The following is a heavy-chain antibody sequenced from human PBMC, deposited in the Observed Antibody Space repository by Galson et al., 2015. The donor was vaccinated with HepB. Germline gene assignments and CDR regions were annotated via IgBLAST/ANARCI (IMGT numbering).Heavy chain of an antibody. D-gene: IGHD3-22*01. CDR1: GGTFSSYA. Sequence: SVKVSCKASGGTFSSYAISWVRQAPGQGLEWMGGIIPIFGTANYAQKFQGRVTITADKSTSTAYMGLSSLRSEDTAVYYCARGYSSGSVFDPWGQGTLVTVSS. CDR3: ARGYSSGSVFDP. V-gene: IGHV1-69*06. CDR2: IIPIFGTA. J-gene: IGHJ5*02.